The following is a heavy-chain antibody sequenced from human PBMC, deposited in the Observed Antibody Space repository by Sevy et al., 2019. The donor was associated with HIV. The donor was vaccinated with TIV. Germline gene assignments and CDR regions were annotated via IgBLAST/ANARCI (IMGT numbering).Heavy chain of an antibody. Sequence: GGSLRLSCAASGFTLSDSGVHWVRQAPDKGLEWVAFIQVDGREKFYTDSVKGRFTISRDSSKNTVYLQMNSLRGEDTAVYYCAKRPTAAWGQRTLVTVSS. J-gene: IGHJ5*02. CDR3: AKRPTAA. V-gene: IGHV3-30*02. CDR1: GFTLSDSG. CDR2: IQVDGREK.